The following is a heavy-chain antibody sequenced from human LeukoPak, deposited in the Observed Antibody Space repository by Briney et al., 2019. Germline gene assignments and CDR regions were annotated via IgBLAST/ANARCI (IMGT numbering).Heavy chain of an antibody. D-gene: IGHD6-6*01. CDR3: ARGRSSSWVYYYYMDV. J-gene: IGHJ6*03. CDR2: INHSGST. Sequence: SETLSLTCAVYGGSFSGYYWSWIRQPPGKGLEWIGEINHSGSTNYNPSLKSRVTISVDTSKNQFSLKLSSATAADTAVYYCARGRSSSWVYYYYMDVWGKGTTVTVSS. V-gene: IGHV4-34*01. CDR1: GGSFSGYY.